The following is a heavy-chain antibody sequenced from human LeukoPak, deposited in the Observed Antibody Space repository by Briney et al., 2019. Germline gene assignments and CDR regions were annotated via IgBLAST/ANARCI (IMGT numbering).Heavy chain of an antibody. CDR2: IIPIFGTA. Sequence: SVKVSCKASGGTFSIYAISWVRQAPGQGLEWMGGIIPIFGTANYAQKFQGRVTITTDESTSTAYMELSSLRSEDTAVYYCARGRKTASIYYYYMDVWGKGTTVTVSS. J-gene: IGHJ6*03. V-gene: IGHV1-69*05. D-gene: IGHD1-14*01. CDR3: ARGRKTASIYYYYMDV. CDR1: GGTFSIYA.